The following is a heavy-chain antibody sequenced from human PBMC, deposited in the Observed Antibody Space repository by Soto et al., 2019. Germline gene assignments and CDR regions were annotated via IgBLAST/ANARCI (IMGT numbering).Heavy chain of an antibody. D-gene: IGHD3-3*01. V-gene: IGHV1-69*13. CDR2: IIPIFGTA. CDR1: GGTFSSYA. CDR3: ARVLPKGYYDFWSGLHWFDP. J-gene: IGHJ5*02. Sequence: SVKVSCKASGGTFSSYAIRWVRQAPGQGLEWMGGIIPIFGTANYAQKFQGRVTITADESTSTAYMELSSLRSEDTAVYYCARVLPKGYYDFWSGLHWFDPWGQGTMVTVYS.